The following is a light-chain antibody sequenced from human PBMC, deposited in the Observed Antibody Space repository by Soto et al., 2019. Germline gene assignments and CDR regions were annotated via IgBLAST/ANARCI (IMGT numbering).Light chain of an antibody. CDR3: QQYDSYWT. J-gene: IGKJ1*01. CDR1: QSVGTW. CDR2: QAS. Sequence: PRTQASSTLSAPVGDTVTITFRASQSVGTWLAWYQQRPGKAPKLLIYQASSLESGVPSRFSGSGSGTEFTLTISSLQPEDFATYYCQQYDSYWTFGQGTKVDIK. V-gene: IGKV1-5*03.